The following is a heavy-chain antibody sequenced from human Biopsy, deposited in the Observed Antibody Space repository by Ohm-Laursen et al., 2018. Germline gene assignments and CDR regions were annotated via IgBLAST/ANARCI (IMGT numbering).Heavy chain of an antibody. CDR2: IFYSANT. J-gene: IGHJ4*02. D-gene: IGHD5-12*01. CDR1: GVSINGGRYY. Sequence: SDTLSLTCAVSGVSINGGRYYWNWIRHHPGKGLEWIGNIFYSANTYYNQSLKSRVTISVDTSKNQFSLKLSSVTAADTVVYYCARLGSGDYFPTFFDFWGQGALVTVSS. CDR3: ARLGSGDYFPTFFDF. V-gene: IGHV4-31*11.